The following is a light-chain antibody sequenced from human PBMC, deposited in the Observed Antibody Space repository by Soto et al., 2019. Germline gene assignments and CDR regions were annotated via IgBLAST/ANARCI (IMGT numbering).Light chain of an antibody. CDR3: QQYDSYIWT. Sequence: DIQMTQSPSTLSASVGDRVTITCRASQSISNYLAWYQQKPGKAPKLLIYRASSLESMVPSRFSGSGSGTEFTLTISSLQPDDFATYFCQQYDSYIWTFGQGTKVEIK. V-gene: IGKV1-5*03. J-gene: IGKJ1*01. CDR1: QSISNY. CDR2: RAS.